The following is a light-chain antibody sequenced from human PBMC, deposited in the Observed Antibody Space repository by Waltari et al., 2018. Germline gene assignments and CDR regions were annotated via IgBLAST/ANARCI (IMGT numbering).Light chain of an antibody. CDR2: WAS. V-gene: IGKV4-1*01. CDR1: QNILYNSNNKNY. CDR3: QQYYDTPRT. J-gene: IGKJ2*01. Sequence: DIVMTQSPDSLAVSLGARATINCKSSQNILYNSNNKNYLAWYQQKPRQPPKLLIYWASTRESGVPDRFSGSGSGTDFTLTISSLQAEDVAVYYCQQYYDTPRTFGQGTKLEIK.